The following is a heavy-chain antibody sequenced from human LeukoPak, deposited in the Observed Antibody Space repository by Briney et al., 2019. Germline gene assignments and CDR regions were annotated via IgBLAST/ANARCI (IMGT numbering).Heavy chain of an antibody. Sequence: GGSLRLSCAASGFMFSSYAMSWVRQAPGKGLEWVSSISASGSHTYYADPVKGRFSISRDSSKKMLYLQMNSLRVEDTAVYYCAKGRALRLHAFDIWGQGTMVTVSS. D-gene: IGHD5-12*01. CDR3: AKGRALRLHAFDI. V-gene: IGHV3-23*01. CDR2: ISASGSHT. J-gene: IGHJ3*02. CDR1: GFMFSSYA.